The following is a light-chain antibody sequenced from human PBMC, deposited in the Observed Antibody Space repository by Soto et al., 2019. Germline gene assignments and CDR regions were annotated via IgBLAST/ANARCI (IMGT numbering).Light chain of an antibody. J-gene: IGKJ2*01. V-gene: IGKV3-20*01. CDR3: QQYSASPLT. CDR2: GAS. CDR1: ESVSSSY. Sequence: ENVLTQFPGTLSLSPGETATLSCWASESVSSSYLAWYQQRPGQPPRLLIYGASSRATGIPDRFSGSGSGTDFTLTISRLEPEDFAMYYCQQYSASPLTFGQGTRLEIK.